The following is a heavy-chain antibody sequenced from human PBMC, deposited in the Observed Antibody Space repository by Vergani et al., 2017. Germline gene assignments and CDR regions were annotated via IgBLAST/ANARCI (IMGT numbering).Heavy chain of an antibody. Sequence: QVQLVQSGAEVKKPGSSVKVSCKASGGTFSSYAISWVRQAPGQGLEWMGGTSPIFGTANYAQKFQGRVTITADESTSTAYMGLSSLRSEDTAVYYCGLGVGGYNLFDPWGQGTLVTVSA. CDR2: TSPIFGTA. J-gene: IGHJ5*02. CDR1: GGTFSSYA. D-gene: IGHD1-26*01. V-gene: IGHV1-69*01. CDR3: GLGVGGYNLFDP.